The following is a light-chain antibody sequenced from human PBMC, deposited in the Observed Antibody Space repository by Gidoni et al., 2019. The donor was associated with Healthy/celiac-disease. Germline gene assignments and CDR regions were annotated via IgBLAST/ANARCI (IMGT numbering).Light chain of an antibody. CDR1: RSVSSN. Sequence: EIVMTQSPATLSVSPGDSATPSCRASRSVSSNLAWYHQKPGQAPRLLIYGASTSATGIPARVSSGGSGAEFTLTISSLQSEDFAVYYCQQYNNWLGLTFGGGTKVEIK. CDR3: QQYNNWLGLT. V-gene: IGKV3-15*01. CDR2: GAS. J-gene: IGKJ4*01.